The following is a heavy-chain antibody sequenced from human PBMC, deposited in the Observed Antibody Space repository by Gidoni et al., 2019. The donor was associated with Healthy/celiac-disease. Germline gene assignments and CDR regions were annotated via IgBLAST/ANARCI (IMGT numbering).Heavy chain of an antibody. Sequence: EVQLVESGGGLVQPGGSLQLSCAASGFPFSCSPMHWVRQASGKGLEWVGRIRSKANSYATAYAASVKGRFTISRDDSKNTAYLQMNSLKTEDTAVYYCTRRKGYYDSSGSVDYWGQGTLVTVSS. J-gene: IGHJ4*02. CDR3: TRRKGYYDSSGSVDY. CDR2: IRSKANSYAT. V-gene: IGHV3-73*02. CDR1: GFPFSCSP. D-gene: IGHD3-22*01.